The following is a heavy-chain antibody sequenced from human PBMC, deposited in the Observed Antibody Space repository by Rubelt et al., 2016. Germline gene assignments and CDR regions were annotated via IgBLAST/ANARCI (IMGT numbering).Heavy chain of an antibody. CDR3: ARVLVAEATDYYYYGMDV. Sequence: VQSGAEVKKPGASVKVSCKASGYTFTGYYMHWVRQAPGQGLEWMGRINPNSGGTNYAQKFQGRVTMTRDTSISTAYMELSRLRSEDTAVYYCARVLVAEATDYYYYGMDVWGQGTTVTVSS. CDR1: GYTFTGYY. J-gene: IGHJ6*02. V-gene: IGHV1-2*06. CDR2: INPNSGGT. D-gene: IGHD1-26*01.